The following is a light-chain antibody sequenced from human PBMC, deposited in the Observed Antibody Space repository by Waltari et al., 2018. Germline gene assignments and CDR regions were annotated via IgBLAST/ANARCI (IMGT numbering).Light chain of an antibody. CDR2: PAS. J-gene: IGKJ2*01. CDR1: QGISSY. Sequence: DIQLTQSPSFLSASVGDRVTITCRASQGISSYLAWYQQRPGKAPRLLISPASTLQSGVASRFSGSGSGTEFTLTISSLQPEDFATYYCQQVNSYPPTFGQGTKLEIK. V-gene: IGKV1-9*01. CDR3: QQVNSYPPT.